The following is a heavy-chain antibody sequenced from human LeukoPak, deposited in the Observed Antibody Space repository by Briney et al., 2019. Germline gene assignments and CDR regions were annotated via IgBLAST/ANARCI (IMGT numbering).Heavy chain of an antibody. CDR2: ISYDGSNK. CDR1: GFTFSSYA. CDR3: ARDRRYCSSTSCPVNWFGP. J-gene: IGHJ5*02. Sequence: GGSLTLSCPASGFTFSSYAMHWVRQAPGKGLDRVPVISYDGSNKYYEDSVKGRFTISRDNSKNTLYLQMNSLRAEDTAVYYCARDRRYCSSTSCPVNWFGPWGQGTLVTVSS. D-gene: IGHD2-2*01. V-gene: IGHV3-30-3*01.